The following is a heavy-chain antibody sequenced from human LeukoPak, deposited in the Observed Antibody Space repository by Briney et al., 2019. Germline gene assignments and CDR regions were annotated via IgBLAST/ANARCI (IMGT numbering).Heavy chain of an antibody. J-gene: IGHJ6*02. CDR2: MNPNSGNT. Sequence: GASVKVSCKVSGYTFTSYDINWVRQATGQGLEWMGWMNPNSGNTGYAQKFQGRVTITRNTSISTAYMELSSLRSEDTAVYYCAGSSWYRGMDVWGQGTTVTVSS. CDR3: AGSSWYRGMDV. V-gene: IGHV1-8*03. D-gene: IGHD6-13*01. CDR1: GYTFTSYD.